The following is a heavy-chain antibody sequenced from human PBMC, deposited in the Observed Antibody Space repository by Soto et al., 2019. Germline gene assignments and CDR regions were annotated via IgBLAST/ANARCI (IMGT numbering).Heavy chain of an antibody. J-gene: IGHJ4*02. Sequence: ASVKVCCTASGYTFTSYGIIWVRQDTGQGLEWMGWISAYNGNTNYAQKLQGRVTMTTDTSTSTAYMELRSLRSDDTAVYYCASNYYYDSSGYYLPLAFWGQGTLVTVSS. CDR1: GYTFTSYG. V-gene: IGHV1-18*01. CDR2: ISAYNGNT. D-gene: IGHD3-22*01. CDR3: ASNYYYDSSGYYLPLAF.